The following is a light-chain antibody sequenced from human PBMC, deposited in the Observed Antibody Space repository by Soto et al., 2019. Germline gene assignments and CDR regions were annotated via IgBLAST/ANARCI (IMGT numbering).Light chain of an antibody. CDR2: EDT. CDR1: SGDVGGYNL. V-gene: IGLV2-23*01. CDR3: SSYTGSSGV. J-gene: IGLJ3*02. Sequence: QSALIQPASVSWSPGQSITISCTGTSGDVGGYNLVSWYRQHPGKAPKVMIYEDTKRPSGVSTRFSGSKSGNTASLTISGLQAEDEADYYCSSYTGSSGVFGGGTKVTVL.